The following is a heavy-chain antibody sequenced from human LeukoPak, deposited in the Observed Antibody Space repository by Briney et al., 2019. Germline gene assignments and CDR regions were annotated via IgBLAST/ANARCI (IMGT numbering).Heavy chain of an antibody. J-gene: IGHJ4*02. CDR1: SGFISGHY. CDR2: IYYTGAT. V-gene: IGHV4-59*11. Sequence: SETLSLTCTVSSGFISGHYGSWIRQPPGKGLEGIGYIYYTGATHYSPSLESRATVSVDPSQKQLSLSLTSVTAADTAVYYCARGRLSGSSHFDHWGQGTLVIVSS. CDR3: ARGRLSGSSHFDH. D-gene: IGHD6-13*01.